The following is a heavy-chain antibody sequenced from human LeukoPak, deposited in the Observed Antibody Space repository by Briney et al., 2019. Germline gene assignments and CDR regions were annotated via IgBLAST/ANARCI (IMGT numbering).Heavy chain of an antibody. CDR1: GGSISSGGYY. CDR2: IYYSGST. CDR3: ARDTRGGYNLVY. V-gene: IGHV4-31*03. Sequence: PSQTLSLTCTVSGGSISSGGYYWSWIRQHPGKGLEWIGYIYYSGSTYYNPSLKSRVTISVDTSKNQFSLKLSSVTAADTAVYYCARDTRGGYNLVYWGQGTLVTVSS. D-gene: IGHD5-24*01. J-gene: IGHJ4*02.